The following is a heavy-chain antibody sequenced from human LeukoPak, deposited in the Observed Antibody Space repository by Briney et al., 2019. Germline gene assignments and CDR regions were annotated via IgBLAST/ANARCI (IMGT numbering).Heavy chain of an antibody. CDR1: GGSISSSSSDYY. CDR3: ARHRHSHHYDY. Sequence: SETLSLTCSVSGGSISSSSSDYYWGWVRQPPGKGLEWIGSISYSWTTYYNPSLKSRVTISADTSNNQFSLKLTSVTAADTAVYYCARHRHSHHYDYWGQGTLVTVSS. D-gene: IGHD5-18*01. J-gene: IGHJ4*02. V-gene: IGHV4-39*01. CDR2: ISYSWTT.